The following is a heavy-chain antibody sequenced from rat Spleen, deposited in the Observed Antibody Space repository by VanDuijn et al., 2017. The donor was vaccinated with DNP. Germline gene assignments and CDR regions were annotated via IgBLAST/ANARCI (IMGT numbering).Heavy chain of an antibody. CDR3: ASTLVNYGTYGYYAMDA. D-gene: IGHD1-3*01. V-gene: IGHV2-41*01. Sequence: QVQLRESGPGLVQPSQTLSLTCTVADLSLTSYNVHWVRQPPGKGLEWMGIIWNTGGTRYNSALKSRLTIIKDTSKSQVFLKMNSLQTEDTATYYCASTLVNYGTYGYYAMDAWGQGTSVTVSS. CDR1: DLSLTSYN. CDR2: IWNTGGT. J-gene: IGHJ4*01.